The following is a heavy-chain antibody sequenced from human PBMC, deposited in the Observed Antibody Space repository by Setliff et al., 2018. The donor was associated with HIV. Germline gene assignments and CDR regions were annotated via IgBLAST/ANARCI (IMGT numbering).Heavy chain of an antibody. CDR2: IRSKAHGGTT. Sequence: QPGGSLRLSCAASGFTVSSNYMSWVRQAPGKGLEWVGFIRSKAHGGTTDYAASVKGRFTISRDDTKSIAYLQMNSLKTADTAVYYCTRDPVVVLPGAIWYQPFDYWGQGTLVTVSS. CDR3: TRDPVVVLPGAIWYQPFDY. CDR1: GFTVSSNY. D-gene: IGHD2-2*01. J-gene: IGHJ4*02. V-gene: IGHV3-49*04.